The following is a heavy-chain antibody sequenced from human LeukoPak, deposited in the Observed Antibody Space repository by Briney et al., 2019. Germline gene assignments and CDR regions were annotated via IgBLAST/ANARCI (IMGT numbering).Heavy chain of an antibody. CDR3: QGYCSSTSCSVDY. CDR2: ISYHGSNK. Sequence: GGSLRLSCAASGFTFSSYAMHWVRQAPGKGLEWVAVISYHGSNKYYADSVKGRFTISRDNSKNTLYLQMNSLRAEDTAVYYCQGYCSSTSCSVDYWGQGTLVTVSS. J-gene: IGHJ4*02. D-gene: IGHD2-2*01. V-gene: IGHV3-30-3*01. CDR1: GFTFSSYA.